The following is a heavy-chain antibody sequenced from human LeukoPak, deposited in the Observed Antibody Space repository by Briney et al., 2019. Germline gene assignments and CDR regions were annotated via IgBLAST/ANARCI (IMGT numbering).Heavy chain of an antibody. V-gene: IGHV3-23*01. CDR2: ISGSGGST. Sequence: GGSLRLSCAASGFTFSSYAMSWVRQAPGKGLEWVSAISGSGGSTYYADSVEGRFTISRDNSKNTLYLQMNSLRAEDTAVYYCAKQTHSTGPYNWFDPWGQGTLVTVSS. J-gene: IGHJ5*02. CDR3: AKQTHSTGPYNWFDP. D-gene: IGHD2-8*02. CDR1: GFTFSSYA.